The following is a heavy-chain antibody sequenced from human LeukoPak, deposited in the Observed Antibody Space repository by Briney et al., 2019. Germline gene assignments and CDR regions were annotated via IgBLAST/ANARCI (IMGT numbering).Heavy chain of an antibody. D-gene: IGHD3-16*01. CDR3: AKDNQGAVTALFDY. J-gene: IGHJ4*02. V-gene: IGHV3-9*01. CDR1: GFTFDDYA. CDR2: ISWNSGSI. Sequence: GGSLRLSCAASGFTFDDYAMHWVRQAPGKGLEWVSGISWNSGSIGYADSVKGRFTISRDNAKNSLYLQMNSLRAEDTALYYCAKDNQGAVTALFDYWGQGTLVTVSS.